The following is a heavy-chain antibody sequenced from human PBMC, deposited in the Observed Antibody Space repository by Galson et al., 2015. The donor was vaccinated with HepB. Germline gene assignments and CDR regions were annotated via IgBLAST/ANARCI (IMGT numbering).Heavy chain of an antibody. V-gene: IGHV3-53*01. D-gene: IGHD3-16*01. CDR3: AGGTHGYYYYYGMDV. CDR1: GFTVNNNY. Sequence: SLRLSCAASGFTVNNNYMSWVRQAPGKGLEWVSVIYSGGSTYYADSVKGRFTISRDNSKNTLYLQMNSLRAEDTAVYYCAGGTHGYYYYYGMDVWGQGTTVTVSS. J-gene: IGHJ6*02. CDR2: IYSGGST.